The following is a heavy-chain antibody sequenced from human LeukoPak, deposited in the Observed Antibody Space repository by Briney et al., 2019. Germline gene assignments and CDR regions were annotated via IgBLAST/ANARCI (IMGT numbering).Heavy chain of an antibody. D-gene: IGHD3-10*01. CDR1: GGSISSYY. CDR3: ARGGTYYYGSGSYYTLSD. J-gene: IGHJ4*02. V-gene: IGHV4-4*07. Sequence: PSETLPLTCTVSGGSISSYYWSWIRQPAGKGLEWIGRIYTSGSTNYNPSLKSRVTMSVDTSKNQFSLKLSSVTAADTAVYYCARGGTYYYGSGSYYTLSDWGQGTLVTVSS. CDR2: IYTSGST.